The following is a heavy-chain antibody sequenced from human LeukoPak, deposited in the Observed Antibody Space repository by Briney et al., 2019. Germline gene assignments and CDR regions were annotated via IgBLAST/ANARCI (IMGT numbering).Heavy chain of an antibody. CDR2: INPNSGGT. CDR1: GYTFTGYY. J-gene: IGHJ4*02. Sequence: GASVKVSCKASGYTFTGYYMHWVRQAPGQGLEWMGRINPNSGGTNYAQKFQGRVTMTRDTSISTAYTELSRLRSDDTAVYYCARGSSYSSGWIDYWGQGTLVTVSS. D-gene: IGHD6-19*01. CDR3: ARGSSYSSGWIDY. V-gene: IGHV1-2*06.